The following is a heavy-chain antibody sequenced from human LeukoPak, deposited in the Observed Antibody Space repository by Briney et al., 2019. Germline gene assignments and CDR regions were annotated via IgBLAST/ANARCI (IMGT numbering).Heavy chain of an antibody. CDR2: IRYDGSNK. V-gene: IGHV3-30*02. J-gene: IGHJ4*02. CDR1: GFTFSSYA. CDR3: AKDGYARSGYSSGWLDY. Sequence: GGSLRLSCAASGFTFSSYAMHWVRQAPGKGLEWVAFIRYDGSNKYYADSVKGRFTISRDNSKNTLYLQMNSLRAEDTAVYYCAKDGYARSGYSSGWLDYWGQGTLVTVSS. D-gene: IGHD6-19*01.